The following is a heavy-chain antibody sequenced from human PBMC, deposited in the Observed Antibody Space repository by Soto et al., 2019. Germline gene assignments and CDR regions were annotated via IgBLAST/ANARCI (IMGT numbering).Heavy chain of an antibody. D-gene: IGHD3-10*01. CDR1: RGSKINYF. CDR3: ASHPSSGEGSFGP. Sequence: SETLSLTCTVSRGSKINYFWSWIRQPPGKGREWIGCFYSSGTTIYNPSLKSRVTMSVDTSKNQFFLNMISVTSPYTPVYYCASHPSSGEGSFGPWARRTLVTVSS. J-gene: IGHJ2*01. CDR2: FYSSGTT. V-gene: IGHV4-4*07.